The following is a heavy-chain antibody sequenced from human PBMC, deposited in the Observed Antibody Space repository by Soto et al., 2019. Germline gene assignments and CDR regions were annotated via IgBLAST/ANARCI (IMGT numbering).Heavy chain of an antibody. CDR1: GGTFNNYV. CDR2: IIPPFDAA. D-gene: IGHD2-21*01. Sequence: QVHLVQSGAVVKKPGSSVKVSCKASGGTFNNYVLSWVRQAPGQGLEWMGNIIPPFDAANYPQKFQGRVTITADESTGTVYMDLSSLTSEDTAVYYCARDYRFCESDSFSDWLDPGGQGTLVTVSS. V-gene: IGHV1-69*18. CDR3: ARDYRFCESDSFSDWLDP. J-gene: IGHJ5*02.